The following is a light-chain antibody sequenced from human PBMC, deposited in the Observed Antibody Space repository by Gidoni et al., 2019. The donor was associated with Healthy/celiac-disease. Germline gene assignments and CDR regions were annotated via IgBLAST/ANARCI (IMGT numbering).Light chain of an antibody. CDR3: QAWDSSTAV. V-gene: IGLV3-1*01. Sequence: SYELTQPPSVSVSTGQTASITCAGGKLGDKYACWYQQQPVQSPVLVIYQDSKRPSGSPERFSGSNSGNTATLTISGTQAMDEADYYCQAWDSSTAVFGGGTKLTVL. J-gene: IGLJ2*01. CDR2: QDS. CDR1: KLGDKY.